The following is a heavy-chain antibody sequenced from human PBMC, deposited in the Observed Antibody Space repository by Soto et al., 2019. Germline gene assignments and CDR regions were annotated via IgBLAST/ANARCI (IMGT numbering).Heavy chain of an antibody. Sequence: QVQVVQSGAEVKKPGASVKISCKASGYRFTSYYMHWVRQAPGQGLEWMGIINPNSGITNYAQNFQGRVTITRDRSTSTVYMELSSLKSEDTAVYYCARSRGAAAGINWFDPWGQGTLVTVSS. J-gene: IGHJ5*02. CDR2: INPNSGIT. CDR3: ARSRGAAAGINWFDP. CDR1: GYRFTSYY. D-gene: IGHD6-13*01. V-gene: IGHV1-46*03.